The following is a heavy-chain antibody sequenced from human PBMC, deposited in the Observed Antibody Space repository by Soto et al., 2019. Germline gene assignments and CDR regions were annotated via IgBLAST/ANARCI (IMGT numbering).Heavy chain of an antibody. J-gene: IGHJ6*02. Sequence: QVQLVQSGAEVKKPGSSVKVSCKASGGTFSSYAISWVRQAPGQGLEWMGGIIPIFGTANYAQKFQGRVTITADESTSTAYMELSSLRSEDTAVYYCERVPYWQLGSLFRFLYYYGMDVWGQVTTVTVSS. CDR3: ERVPYWQLGSLFRFLYYYGMDV. CDR2: IIPIFGTA. CDR1: GGTFSSYA. V-gene: IGHV1-69*01. D-gene: IGHD3-3*02.